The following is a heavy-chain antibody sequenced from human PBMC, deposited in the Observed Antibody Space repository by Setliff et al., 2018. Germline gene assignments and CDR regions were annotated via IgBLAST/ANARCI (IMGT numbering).Heavy chain of an antibody. D-gene: IGHD5-12*01. J-gene: IGHJ6*03. Sequence: ASVKVSCKASGYTFTSYGFSWVRQAPGQGLEWMGGIIPIFGTTNYAQRFQGRVTITTDESTSTAYMELSSLRSEDTAVYYCARERGDIVTTTSYYYYLDVWGKGTTVTVSS. CDR2: IIPIFGTT. CDR1: GYTFTSYG. CDR3: ARERGDIVTTTSYYYYLDV. V-gene: IGHV1-69*05.